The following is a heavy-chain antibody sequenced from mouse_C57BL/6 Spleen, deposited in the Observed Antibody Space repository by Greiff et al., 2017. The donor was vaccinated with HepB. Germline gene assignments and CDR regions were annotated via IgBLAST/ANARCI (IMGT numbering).Heavy chain of an antibody. J-gene: IGHJ4*01. CDR2: IDPSDSYT. D-gene: IGHD1-1*01. CDR1: GYTFTSYW. Sequence: LQQPGAELVRPGTSVKLSCKASGYTFTSYWMHWVKQRPGQGLEWIGVIDPSDSYTNYNQKFKGKATLTVDTSSSTAYMQLSSLTSEDSAVYYSARGINNGSTHAMDYWGQGTSVTVSS. V-gene: IGHV1-59*01. CDR3: ARGINNGSTHAMDY.